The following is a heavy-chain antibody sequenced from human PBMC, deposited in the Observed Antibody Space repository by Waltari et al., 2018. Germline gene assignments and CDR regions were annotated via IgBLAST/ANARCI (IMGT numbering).Heavy chain of an antibody. V-gene: IGHV3-48*03. CDR2: NRVRGNTI. Sequence: EVQLVESGGGFVQPGGSLRLSCAASGFTFSAYEMNWVRQTPGKGLGWLAYNRVRGNTIYYADSMKGRFTVSRDNAKNSLYLQMNSLRPDDTAVYYCAGGTYYYDSSGYYSAEYVQHWGQGTLVTVSS. CDR3: AGGTYYYDSSGYYSAEYVQH. D-gene: IGHD3-22*01. CDR1: GFTFSAYE. J-gene: IGHJ1*01.